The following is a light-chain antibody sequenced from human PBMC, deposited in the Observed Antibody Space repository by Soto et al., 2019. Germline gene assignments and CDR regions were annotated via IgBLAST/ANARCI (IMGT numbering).Light chain of an antibody. CDR3: QQYNNWPLT. CDR1: QSVSSN. V-gene: IGKV3-15*01. J-gene: IGKJ4*01. Sequence: EIVMTQSPATLSMSPGERATLSCRASQSVSSNLAWYQQQPGQAPRLLIYGASTRVTGFPARFSGSGSGTEFTLTISSLQSEDFAVYYCQQYNNWPLTLGGGTKVDIK. CDR2: GAS.